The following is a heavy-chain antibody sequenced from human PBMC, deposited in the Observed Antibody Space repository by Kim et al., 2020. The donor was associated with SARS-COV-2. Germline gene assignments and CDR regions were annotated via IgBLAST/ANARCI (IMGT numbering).Heavy chain of an antibody. CDR1: GFTFSSYD. Sequence: GGSLRLSCAASGFTFSSYDMHWVRQATGKGLEWVSAIGTDGDTYYSGSVKGRFTISRENAKNSLYLHMNSRRAGYTAVYYCARSGPIAAAGTMDYYYGM. V-gene: IGHV3-13*01. CDR2: IGTDGDT. CDR3: ARSGPIAAAGTMDYYYGM. J-gene: IGHJ6*01. D-gene: IGHD6-13*01.